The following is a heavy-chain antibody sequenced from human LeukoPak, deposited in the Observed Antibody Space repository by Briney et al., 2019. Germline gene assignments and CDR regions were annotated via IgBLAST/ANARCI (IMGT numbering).Heavy chain of an antibody. CDR3: ARVIAAAGNGFDP. CDR1: GGSSSSDY. J-gene: IGHJ5*02. V-gene: IGHV4-59*08. CDR2: IYDSGRT. Sequence: SETLSLTCAVSGGSSSSDYWSWFRQPPGKGLEWIGYIYDSGRTNYNPSLKSRVIISVDTSKNQFSLKLSSVTAADTAVYYCARVIAAAGNGFDPWGQGTLVTVSS. D-gene: IGHD6-13*01.